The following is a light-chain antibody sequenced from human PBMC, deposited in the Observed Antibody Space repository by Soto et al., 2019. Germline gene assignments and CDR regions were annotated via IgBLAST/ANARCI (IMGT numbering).Light chain of an antibody. J-gene: IGKJ3*01. CDR2: GVS. CDR3: QQYGRSPIT. CDR1: ESISSNR. V-gene: IGKV3-20*01. Sequence: EIVLTQSPGTLSLSPGERATLYCRASESISSNRFAWFQERPGQAPSLLIYGVSSRATGLPDRFSGSGSGTDFTLTISRREPEDFGVSYCQQYGRSPITFGPGPKVDIK.